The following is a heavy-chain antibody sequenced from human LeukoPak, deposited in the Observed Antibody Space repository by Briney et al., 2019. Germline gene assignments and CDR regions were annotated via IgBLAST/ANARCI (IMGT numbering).Heavy chain of an antibody. V-gene: IGHV4-59*01. Sequence: PSETLSLTCTVSGGSISSYYWGWIRQPPGKGLEWIGYIYYSGSTNYNPSLKSRVTISVDTSKNQLSLKLSSVTAADTAVYYCARVWDDYGDYFFDYWGQGTLVTVSS. CDR2: IYYSGST. CDR1: GGSISSYY. CDR3: ARVWDDYGDYFFDY. J-gene: IGHJ4*02. D-gene: IGHD4-17*01.